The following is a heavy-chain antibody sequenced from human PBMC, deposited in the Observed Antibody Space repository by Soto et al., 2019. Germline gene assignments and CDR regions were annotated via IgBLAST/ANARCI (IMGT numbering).Heavy chain of an antibody. CDR2: IYYSGST. D-gene: IGHD2-15*01. CDR1: GGSISSGDYY. Sequence: QMQLQESGPGLVKPSQTLSLTCTVSGGSISSGDYYWSWIRQPPGKGLEWIGYIYYSGSTNYNPSLKSRVTISVDTSKNQFSLKLSSVTAADTAVYYCARVRGRLLRFDLWGQGTLVTVSS. J-gene: IGHJ5*02. CDR3: ARVRGRLLRFDL. V-gene: IGHV4-30-4*01.